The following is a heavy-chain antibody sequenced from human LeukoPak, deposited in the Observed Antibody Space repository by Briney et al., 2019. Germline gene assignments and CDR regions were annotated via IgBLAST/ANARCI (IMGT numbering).Heavy chain of an antibody. CDR3: AKVLAYYFDY. CDR2: ISGSGGST. Sequence: PGGSLRLSCAASGFTFSSYAMSWVRQAPGKGLEWVSGISGSGGSTYYADSVKDRFTISRDNSKNTLSLQVNSLRAEDTAVYYCAKVLAYYFDYWGQGTLVTVSS. CDR1: GFTFSSYA. J-gene: IGHJ4*02. V-gene: IGHV3-23*01.